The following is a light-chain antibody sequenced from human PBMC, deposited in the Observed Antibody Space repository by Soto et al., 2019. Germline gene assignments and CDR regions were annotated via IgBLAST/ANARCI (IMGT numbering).Light chain of an antibody. CDR3: QQSFRTPPT. J-gene: IGKJ1*01. Sequence: HLNQSPTSLSASVGERVTITCQSSQRISTYLSWYQQKLGKAPDLLIYGASSLQRGVTSRFGGSGPGTYFTLTIINFQPENFATYYCQQSFRTPPTICRGTKGDIK. CDR1: QRISTY. CDR2: GAS. V-gene: IGKV1-39*01.